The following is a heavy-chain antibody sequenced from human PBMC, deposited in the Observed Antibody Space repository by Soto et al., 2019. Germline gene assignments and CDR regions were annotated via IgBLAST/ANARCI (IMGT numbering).Heavy chain of an antibody. CDR3: NNDRRSPKWYYFDY. CDR2: IKSKTDGGTT. Sequence: GGSLRLSCAASGFTFSNAWMSWVRQAPGKGLEWVGRIKSKTDGGTTDYAAPVKGRFTISRDDSKNTLYLQMNSLKTEDTAVYYGNNDRRSPKWYYFDYWGQGTLVTVSS. D-gene: IGHD2-15*01. J-gene: IGHJ4*02. CDR1: GFTFSNAW. V-gene: IGHV3-15*01.